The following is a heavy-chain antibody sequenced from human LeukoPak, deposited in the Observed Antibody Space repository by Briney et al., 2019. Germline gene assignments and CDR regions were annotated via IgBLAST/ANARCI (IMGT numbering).Heavy chain of an antibody. CDR2: INPNSGGT. CDR1: GYTFTGYY. Sequence: ASVKVSCKASGYTFTGYYMHWVRQAPGQGLEWMGWINPNSGGTNYAQKFQGRVTMTRDTSISTAYMELSRLRSDDTAVYYCAREATYYYDSSGYYGGSYFDYCGQGTLVTVSS. D-gene: IGHD3-22*01. CDR3: AREATYYYDSSGYYGGSYFDY. J-gene: IGHJ4*02. V-gene: IGHV1-2*02.